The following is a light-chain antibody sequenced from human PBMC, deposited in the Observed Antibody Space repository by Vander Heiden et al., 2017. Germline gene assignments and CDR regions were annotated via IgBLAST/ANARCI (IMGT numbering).Light chain of an antibody. CDR1: SGHSSYI. J-gene: IGLJ2*01. CDR2: LEGSGSY. V-gene: IGLV4-60*02. CDR3: ETWDSNTHV. Sequence: QPVLTQSSSASASLGSSVKLTCTLSSGHSSYIIAWHQQQPGKAHRYLMKLEGSGSYNKGSGVPDRFSGSSSGAARYLTISNLQFEDDDYYYCETWDSNTHVFGGGTKLTVL.